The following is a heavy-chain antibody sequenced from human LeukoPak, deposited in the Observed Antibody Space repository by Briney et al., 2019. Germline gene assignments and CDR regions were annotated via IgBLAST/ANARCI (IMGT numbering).Heavy chain of an antibody. CDR1: GYTFTSCD. V-gene: IGHV1-8*01. CDR3: TRGSSGRRDN. D-gene: IGHD6-19*01. J-gene: IGHJ4*02. Sequence: ASVNVSCKASGYTFTSCDINWVRQATGQGLEWMGWMNPNSGNTGYVQSFQGRITMTRDISIGTAYMELSNLTSEDTAIYYCTRGSSGRRDNWGQGTLVTVSA. CDR2: MNPNSGNT.